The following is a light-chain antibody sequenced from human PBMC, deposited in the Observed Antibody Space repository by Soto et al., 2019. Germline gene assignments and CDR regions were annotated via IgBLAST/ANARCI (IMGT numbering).Light chain of an antibody. J-gene: IGLJ2*01. CDR3: AAWDDSLNGVV. CDR2: SYN. CDR1: SSNIGSNT. Sequence: QSVLTQPPSASGTPGQRVTISCSGSSSNIGSNTVNWYQQLPGTAPKLLIYSYNQRPSGVPDRFSGSKSGTSASLAISGLKYEDEADYYCAAWDDSLNGVVFGGGTKLTVL. V-gene: IGLV1-44*01.